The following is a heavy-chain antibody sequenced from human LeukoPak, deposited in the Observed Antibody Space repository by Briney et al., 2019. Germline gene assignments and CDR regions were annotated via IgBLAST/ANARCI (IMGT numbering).Heavy chain of an antibody. Sequence: PGRSLRLSCAASGFIFSSYAMRWVRQAPGKGLEWVAVISYDGSNKYYADSVKGRFTISRDNSKNTLYLQMNSLKAEDAAVYYCARDEGDSYGYAFDIWGQGTMVSVSS. CDR3: ARDEGDSYGYAFDI. V-gene: IGHV3-30*01. J-gene: IGHJ3*02. CDR1: GFIFSSYA. D-gene: IGHD5-18*01. CDR2: ISYDGSNK.